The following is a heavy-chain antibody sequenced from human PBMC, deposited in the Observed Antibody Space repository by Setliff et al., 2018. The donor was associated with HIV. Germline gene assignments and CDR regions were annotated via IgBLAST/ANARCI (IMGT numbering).Heavy chain of an antibody. CDR1: GYTFISYG. D-gene: IGHD3-22*01. CDR3: STGWGLYDNRHTAAGYLQH. V-gene: IGHV1-18*01. Sequence: ASVKVSCKASGYTFISYGITWVRQAPGQGLEWMGWISAYNGNTNYAQKLQDRVTMTEDTSSDTAYMEMSGLTSEDTAVYFCSTGWGLYDNRHTAAGYLQHWGQGTLVTVSS. J-gene: IGHJ1*01. CDR2: ISAYNGNT.